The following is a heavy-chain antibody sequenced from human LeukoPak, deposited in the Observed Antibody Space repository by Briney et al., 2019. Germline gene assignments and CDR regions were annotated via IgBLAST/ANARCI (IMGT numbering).Heavy chain of an antibody. J-gene: IGHJ6*03. CDR1: GFTFSDAW. D-gene: IGHD1-26*01. V-gene: IGHV3-15*01. Sequence: GGSLRLSCAASGFTFSDAWMSWVRQAPGKGLECVGRIRSKTYGGTTDYAAPVKGRFTISRDDLKNRLYLQMNSLKTEDSAVYYCTTIAAWELLRFGSYSYYMDVWGKGTTVTVSS. CDR3: TTIAAWELLRFGSYSYYMDV. CDR2: IRSKTYGGTT.